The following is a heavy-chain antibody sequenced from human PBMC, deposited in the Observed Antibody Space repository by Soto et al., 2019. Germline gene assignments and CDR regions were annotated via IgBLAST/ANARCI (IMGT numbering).Heavy chain of an antibody. Sequence: EVQLVESGGGLVQPGGSLRLSCAASGFTFNNSWMSWVRRAPGKGLEWVAHMNQHGSEKYYVDSVKGRFTISGDAAKNSLYLQMHRLGAEASAVYYCVSWAGSSYWGQGPLVTVSS. J-gene: IGHJ4*02. CDR3: VSWAGSSY. CDR1: GFTFNNSW. D-gene: IGHD3-10*01. CDR2: MNQHGSEK. V-gene: IGHV3-7*05.